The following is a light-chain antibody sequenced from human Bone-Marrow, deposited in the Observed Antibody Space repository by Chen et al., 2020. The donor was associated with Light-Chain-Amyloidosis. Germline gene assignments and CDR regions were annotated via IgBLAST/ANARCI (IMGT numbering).Light chain of an antibody. CDR2: AVT. CDR3: SSYTITNTLV. J-gene: IGLJ1*01. V-gene: IGLV2-14*01. Sequence: QSALTQPASVSGSPGPSITTSCTGTSSDVGGDNHVSRSQQTPDKAPKLMIYAVTNRPSWVPDRFSGSKSDNTASLTISGLQTEDEADYFCSSYTITNTLVFGSGTRVTVL. CDR1: SSDVGGDNH.